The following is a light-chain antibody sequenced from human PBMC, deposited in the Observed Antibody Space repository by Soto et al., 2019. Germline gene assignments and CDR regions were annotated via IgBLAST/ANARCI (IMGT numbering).Light chain of an antibody. V-gene: IGLV1-51*01. Sequence: QSVLTQPPSVSAAPGQKVTISCSGSSSDIGNNYVSWYQQLPGTAPKLLIYDNNERPSGIPDRFSGSKSGTSATLAITGLLAGDEAGYFCGTWDDSLSAYVFGTGTKVTVL. CDR1: SSDIGNNY. CDR3: GTWDDSLSAYV. CDR2: DNN. J-gene: IGLJ1*01.